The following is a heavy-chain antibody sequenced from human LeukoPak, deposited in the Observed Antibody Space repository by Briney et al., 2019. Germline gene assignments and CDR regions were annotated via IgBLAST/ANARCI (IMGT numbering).Heavy chain of an antibody. CDR1: GFTFSSYA. CDR3: AKSLVYYYVSSGYYP. CDR2: ISGSGGST. V-gene: IGHV3-23*01. Sequence: GGSLRLSCAASGFTFSSYAMSWVRQAPGKGLEWVSAISGSGGSTYYADSVKGRFTISRDNSKNTLYLQMNSLRAEDTAVYYCAKSLVYYYVSSGYYPWGQGTLVTVSS. J-gene: IGHJ5*02. D-gene: IGHD3-22*01.